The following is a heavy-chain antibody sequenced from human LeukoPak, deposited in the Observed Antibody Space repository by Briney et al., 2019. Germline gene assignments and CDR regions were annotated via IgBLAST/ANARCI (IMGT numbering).Heavy chain of an antibody. D-gene: IGHD5-18*01. Sequence: GGSLRLSCAASGFTFHDYAIHWVRQAPGKGLEWVSLMSGDGGTTYYADSLKGRFTIFRDNSKNSLSLQMNSLRTEDTAVYYCAKEGGYSYGYPFDYWGQGTLVTVSS. CDR2: MSGDGGTT. CDR3: AKEGGYSYGYPFDY. CDR1: GFTFHDYA. V-gene: IGHV3-43*02. J-gene: IGHJ4*02.